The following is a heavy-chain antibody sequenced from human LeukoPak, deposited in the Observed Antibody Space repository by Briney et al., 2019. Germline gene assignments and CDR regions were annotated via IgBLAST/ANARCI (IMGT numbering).Heavy chain of an antibody. CDR2: IKQDGSEK. Sequence: PGGSLRLSCAASGFTFSSYWMSWVRQAPGKGLEWVANIKQDGSEKYYVDSVKGRFTISRDNAKNSLYLQMNSLRAEDTAVYYCARDGAGITMVRGVIDYWGQGTLVTVSS. CDR3: ARDGAGITMVRGVIDY. V-gene: IGHV3-7*01. CDR1: GFTFSSYW. J-gene: IGHJ4*02. D-gene: IGHD3-10*01.